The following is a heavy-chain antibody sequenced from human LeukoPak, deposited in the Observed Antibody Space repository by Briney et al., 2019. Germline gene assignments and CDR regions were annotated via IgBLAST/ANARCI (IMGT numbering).Heavy chain of an antibody. CDR3: ARGQWLRFALDAFDI. CDR2: INPSGGST. CDR1: GYTFTSYY. V-gene: IGHV1-46*01. J-gene: IGHJ3*02. Sequence: ASVKVSCKASGYTFTSYYMHWVRQAPGQGLEWMGIINPSGGSTSYAQKFQGRVTMTRDMSTSTVYMELSSLRSEDTAVYYCARGQWLRFALDAFDIWGQGTMVTVSS. D-gene: IGHD5-12*01.